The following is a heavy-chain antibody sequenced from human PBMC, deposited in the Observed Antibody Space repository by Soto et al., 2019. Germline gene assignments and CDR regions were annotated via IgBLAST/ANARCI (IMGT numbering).Heavy chain of an antibody. D-gene: IGHD6-13*01. V-gene: IGHV3-15*01. Sequence: GGSLRLSCAASGFTFSNAWMSWVRQAPGKGLEWVGRIKSKTDGGTTDYAAPVKGRFTISRDDSKNTLYLQMNSLKTEDTAVYYCTTYEMEIAAAGSTYFDYWGQGTLVTVSS. CDR2: IKSKTDGGTT. J-gene: IGHJ4*02. CDR3: TTYEMEIAAAGSTYFDY. CDR1: GFTFSNAW.